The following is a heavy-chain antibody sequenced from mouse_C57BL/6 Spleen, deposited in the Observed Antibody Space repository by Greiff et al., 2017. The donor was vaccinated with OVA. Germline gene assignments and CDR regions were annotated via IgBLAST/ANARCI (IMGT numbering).Heavy chain of an antibody. Sequence: DVKLVESGGGLVQPGGSLKLSCAASGFTFSDYGMAWVRQAPRKGPEWVAFISNLAYSIYYADTVTGRFTISRENAKNTLYLEMSSLRSEDTAMYYCARHEATMTNYYAMDYWGQGTSVTVSS. V-gene: IGHV5-15*01. CDR3: ARHEATMTNYYAMDY. D-gene: IGHD2-4*01. J-gene: IGHJ4*01. CDR1: GFTFSDYG. CDR2: ISNLAYSI.